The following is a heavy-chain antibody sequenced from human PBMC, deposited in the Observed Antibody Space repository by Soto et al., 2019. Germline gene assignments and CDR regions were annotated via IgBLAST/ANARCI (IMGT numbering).Heavy chain of an antibody. CDR1: GGSISSGGYY. V-gene: IGHV4-31*03. Sequence: QVQLQESGPGLVKPSQTLSLTCTVSGGSISSGGYYWSWIRQHPGKGLEWIGYIYYSGSTYYNPSLKSRVTISVDTSKNQFSMKLSSVTAADTAVYYCARGSVVAATLFDYWGQGTLVTVSS. CDR2: IYYSGST. D-gene: IGHD2-15*01. CDR3: ARGSVVAATLFDY. J-gene: IGHJ4*02.